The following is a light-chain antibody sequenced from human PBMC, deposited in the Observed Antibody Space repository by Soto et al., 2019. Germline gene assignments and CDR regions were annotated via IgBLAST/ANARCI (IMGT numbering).Light chain of an antibody. CDR3: GSYTSTRTVI. CDR1: SRDVGLYNY. CDR2: DVS. Sequence: QSVLTQPASVSGSPGQSITISCTGTSRDVGLYNYVSWYQQHPGKAPKLLIYDVSDRPSGVSNRFSGSKSGSTASLTISGLQAEDEGDYYCGSYTSTRTVIFGTGTKLTVL. J-gene: IGLJ2*01. V-gene: IGLV2-14*03.